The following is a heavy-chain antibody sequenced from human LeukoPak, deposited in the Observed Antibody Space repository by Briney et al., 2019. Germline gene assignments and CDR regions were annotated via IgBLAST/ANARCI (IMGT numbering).Heavy chain of an antibody. CDR1: GGSFSGYY. CDR3: ARLRFTDYYYYGMDV. CDR2: INHSGST. D-gene: IGHD3-10*01. J-gene: IGHJ6*02. Sequence: KPSETLSLTCAVYGGSFSGYYWSWIRQPPGKGLEWIGEINHSGSTNYNPSLKSRVTISVDTSKNQFSLKLSSVTAADTAVYYCARLRFTDYYYYGMDVWGQGTTVTVSS. V-gene: IGHV4-34*01.